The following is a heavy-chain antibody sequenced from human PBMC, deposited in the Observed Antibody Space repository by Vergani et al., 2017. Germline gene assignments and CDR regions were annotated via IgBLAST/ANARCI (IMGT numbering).Heavy chain of an antibody. CDR1: GFTFSTYA. J-gene: IGHJ4*02. CDR2: LTGGGGST. V-gene: IGHV3-23*01. Sequence: EVQLLESGGSLKQPGGSVRLSCAASGFTFSTYAMHWVRQAPGKGLEWVSALTGGGGSTYYADSFKGRFIISRDNSRDKLYLQMNSIRPENTATYYCVKDAGGYENFFDSWGQGTLVTVSS. D-gene: IGHD3-16*01. CDR3: VKDAGGYENFFDS.